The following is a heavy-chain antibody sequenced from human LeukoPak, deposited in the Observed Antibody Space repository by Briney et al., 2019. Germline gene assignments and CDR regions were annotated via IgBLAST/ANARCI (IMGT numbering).Heavy chain of an antibody. J-gene: IGHJ2*01. CDR1: GFTFSNYD. V-gene: IGHV3-13*01. CDR2: IDPAGQT. Sequence: GGSLRLSCVASGFTFSNYDMPWVRQGTGKGLEWIAAIDPAGQTWYSDSVKGRSTISRENAKNALYLQMNSLRAADTAVYYCVREPAYTGTWWYPDLWGRGTLVTVAS. D-gene: IGHD3-16*01. CDR3: VREPAYTGTWWYPDL.